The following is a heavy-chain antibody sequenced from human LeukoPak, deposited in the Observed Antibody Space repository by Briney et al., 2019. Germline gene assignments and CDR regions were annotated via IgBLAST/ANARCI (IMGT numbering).Heavy chain of an antibody. CDR3: ARSFYYYDSDY. V-gene: IGHV3-48*04. D-gene: IGHD3-22*01. CDR1: GFNFNNYG. CDR2: IGSNISAM. J-gene: IGHJ4*02. Sequence: GGSLRLSCAVSGFNFNNYGMHWVRQAPGKGLEWVSYIGSNISAMYYADSVRGRFTISRDNAKSSLYLQMNSLRAEDTAVYYCARSFYYYDSDYWGQGTLVTVSS.